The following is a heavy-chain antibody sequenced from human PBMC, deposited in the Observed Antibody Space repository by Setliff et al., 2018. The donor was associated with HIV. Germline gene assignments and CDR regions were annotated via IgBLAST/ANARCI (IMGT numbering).Heavy chain of an antibody. D-gene: IGHD3-9*01. Sequence: SETLSLTCAVYGGSFSGHYWSWIRQSPGKGLEWIGEINHIGGNTNHNPSLKSRVTISVDKSKNQFSLKLSSVTAADTAVYYCARGNPDYDILTGYWSHYFDYWGQGTLVTVSS. V-gene: IGHV4-34*01. CDR1: GGSFSGHY. CDR2: INHIGGNT. J-gene: IGHJ4*02. CDR3: ARGNPDYDILTGYWSHYFDY.